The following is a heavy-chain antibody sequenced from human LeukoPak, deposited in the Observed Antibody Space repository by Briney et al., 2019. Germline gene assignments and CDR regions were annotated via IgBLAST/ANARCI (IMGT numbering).Heavy chain of an antibody. V-gene: IGHV3-21*01. CDR1: GFTFSSDS. Sequence: AGGSLRLSCAASGFTFSSDSMNWVRQAPGKGLEWVSSISSSSGYIYYADSVKGRFTISRDNAKNSLYLQMNSLRAEDTAVYYCARGRGSWYLFDYWGQGTLVTVSS. CDR2: ISSSSGYI. CDR3: ARGRGSWYLFDY. J-gene: IGHJ4*02. D-gene: IGHD6-13*01.